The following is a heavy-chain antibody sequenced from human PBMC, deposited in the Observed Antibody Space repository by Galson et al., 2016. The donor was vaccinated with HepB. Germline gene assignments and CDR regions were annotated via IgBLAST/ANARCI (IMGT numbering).Heavy chain of an antibody. J-gene: IGHJ5*02. Sequence: SVKVSCKASAFPFTISTIHWVRQAPGQGLEWMGWINAGNGHTKYSQKFQDRVSIVRDTSARTAYMGLSSLRFEDTAFYYCAGVAVAGAIDLWFDPWGQGTLVTVSS. CDR1: AFPFTIST. D-gene: IGHD2-2*01. CDR2: INAGNGHT. V-gene: IGHV1-3*01. CDR3: AGVAVAGAIDLWFDP.